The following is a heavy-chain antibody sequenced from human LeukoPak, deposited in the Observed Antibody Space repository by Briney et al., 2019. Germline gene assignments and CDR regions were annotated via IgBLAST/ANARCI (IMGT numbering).Heavy chain of an antibody. CDR2: IRYDGSNK. CDR1: GFTFSSYG. J-gene: IGHJ4*02. V-gene: IGHV3-30*02. Sequence: GGSLRLSCAASGFTFSSYGMHWVRQAPGKGLEWVAFIRYDGSNKYYADSVKGRFTISRDNSKNTLYLQMNSLRAEDTAVYYCAKTPLRRFHFDYWGQGILVTVSS. D-gene: IGHD3-3*01. CDR3: AKTPLRRFHFDY.